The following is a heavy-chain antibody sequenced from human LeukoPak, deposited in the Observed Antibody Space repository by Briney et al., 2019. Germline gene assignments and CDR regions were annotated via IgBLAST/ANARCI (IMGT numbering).Heavy chain of an antibody. CDR3: ARVFSNYYYYMDV. CDR2: ISSSGSAI. J-gene: IGHJ6*03. Sequence: GGSLRLSCAASGFTFSDYYMSWIRQAPGKGLDFISYISSSGSAIYSADSVKGRFTISRDNAKNSLYLQMNSLRAEDTAVYYCARVFSNYYYYMDVWGKGTTVTVSS. D-gene: IGHD3-9*01. V-gene: IGHV3-11*04. CDR1: GFTFSDYY.